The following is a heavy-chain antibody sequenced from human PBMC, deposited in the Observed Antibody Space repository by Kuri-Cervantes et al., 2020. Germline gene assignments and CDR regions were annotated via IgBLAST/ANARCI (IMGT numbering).Heavy chain of an antibody. D-gene: IGHD4-11*01. CDR2: VKSKTDGGTT. J-gene: IGHJ4*02. V-gene: IGHV3-15*05. Sequence: GESLKISCVVSGFTFSNAWMGWVRQAPGKGLEWVGRVKSKTDGGTTDYAAPVKGRFTISRDNAKNTVYLQMNSLRAEDTAVYYCVRALQSDYWGQGTLVTVSS. CDR1: GFTFSNAW. CDR3: VRALQSDY.